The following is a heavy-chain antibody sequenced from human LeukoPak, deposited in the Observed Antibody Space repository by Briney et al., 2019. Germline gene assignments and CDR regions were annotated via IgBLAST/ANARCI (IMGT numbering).Heavy chain of an antibody. V-gene: IGHV3-30*02. D-gene: IGHD3-10*01. CDR2: IRYDGSNK. J-gene: IGHJ4*02. Sequence: PGGSLRLSCAASGFTFSSYGMHWVRQAPGKGLEWVAFIRYDGSNKYYADSVKGRFTISRDNSKNTLYLQMNSLRAEDTAVYYCAKDFVWFGELFPKSHHFDYWGQGTLVTVSS. CDR1: GFTFSSYG. CDR3: AKDFVWFGELFPKSHHFDY.